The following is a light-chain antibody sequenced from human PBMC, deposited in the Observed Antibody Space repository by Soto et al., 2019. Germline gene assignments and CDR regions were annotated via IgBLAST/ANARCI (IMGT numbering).Light chain of an antibody. J-gene: IGKJ2*01. CDR1: QSISSW. CDR2: KAS. Sequence: DIQMTQSPSTLSASVGDRVTITCRASQSISSWLAWYQQKPGKAPKLLIYKASSLESGVPSRFSGRGSGTEFTLTISSLQTDDFATYYCQQYNSYTYTFGQGTKLEIK. CDR3: QQYNSYTYT. V-gene: IGKV1-5*03.